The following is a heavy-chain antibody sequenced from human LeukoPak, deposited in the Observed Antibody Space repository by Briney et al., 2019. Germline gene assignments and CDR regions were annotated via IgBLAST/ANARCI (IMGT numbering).Heavy chain of an antibody. V-gene: IGHV4-34*01. D-gene: IGHD2-2*01. Sequence: PSETLSLTCAVYGGSFSGYYWSWIRQPPGKGLEWIGEINHSGSTNYNPSLKSRVTISVDTSKNQFSLKLSSVTAADTAVYYCARQFGTRTYYYYYMDVWGKGTTVTVSS. CDR1: GGSFSGYY. CDR2: INHSGST. CDR3: ARQFGTRTYYYYYMDV. J-gene: IGHJ6*03.